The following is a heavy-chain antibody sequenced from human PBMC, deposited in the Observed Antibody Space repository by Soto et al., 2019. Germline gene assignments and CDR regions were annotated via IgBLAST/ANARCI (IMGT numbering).Heavy chain of an antibody. CDR3: ATRSPAFDY. V-gene: IGHV1-18*01. J-gene: IGHJ4*02. Sequence: QVQLVQSGPEMKKPGASVKVSCKTSGYTFTSYGISWVRQAPGQGLEWMGWITTDKGKTTYAQKFQGRVTMTTDTSTRTAYMELRSLRSDDTAVYYCATRSPAFDYWGQGTLVTVSS. CDR1: GYTFTSYG. CDR2: ITTDKGKT.